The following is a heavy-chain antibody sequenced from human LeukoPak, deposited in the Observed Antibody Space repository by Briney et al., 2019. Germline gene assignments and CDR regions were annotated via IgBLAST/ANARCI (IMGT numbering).Heavy chain of an antibody. V-gene: IGHV3-23*01. Sequence: GGSLRLSCAASGFTFSSSAMSWVRQAPGKGLEWVSAISGSGGSTYYADSVRGRFTISRDNSKSTLYLQMNSLRAEDTAIYYCAKTAGYTEYWGQGTLVTVSS. D-gene: IGHD3-9*01. CDR1: GFTFSSSA. CDR3: AKTAGYTEY. CDR2: ISGSGGST. J-gene: IGHJ4*02.